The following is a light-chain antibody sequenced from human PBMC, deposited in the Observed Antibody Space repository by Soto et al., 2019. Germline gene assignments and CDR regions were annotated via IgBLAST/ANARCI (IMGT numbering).Light chain of an antibody. V-gene: IGLV2-14*01. CDR1: SSDVGGYNY. CDR2: DVS. Sequence: QSALTQPASVSGSPEQSITISCTGTSSDVGGYNYVSWYQQHPGKAPKLMIYDVSYRPSGVSNRFSGSKSGNTASLTISGLQAEDEADYYCSSYTSSSTYVFGTGTKLTVL. CDR3: SSYTSSSTYV. J-gene: IGLJ1*01.